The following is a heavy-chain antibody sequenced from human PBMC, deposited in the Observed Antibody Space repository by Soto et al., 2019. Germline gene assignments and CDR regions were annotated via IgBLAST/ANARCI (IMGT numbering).Heavy chain of an antibody. CDR2: ISAYNGNT. Sequence: QVQLVQSGAEVKKPGASVKVSCKASGYTFTSYGISWVRQAPGQGLEWMGWISAYNGNTNYAQKLQGRVTMTTDTSTSTAYMGLRSLRSDDTAVYYWARVRGGITMVRPEAINWFDPWGQGTLVTVSS. J-gene: IGHJ5*02. D-gene: IGHD3-10*01. CDR3: ARVRGGITMVRPEAINWFDP. V-gene: IGHV1-18*04. CDR1: GYTFTSYG.